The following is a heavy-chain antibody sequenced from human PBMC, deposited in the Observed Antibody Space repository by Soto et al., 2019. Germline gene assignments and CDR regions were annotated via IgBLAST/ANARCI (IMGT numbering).Heavy chain of an antibody. J-gene: IGHJ4*02. CDR1: VFTFSSYA. V-gene: IGHV3-23*01. CDR2: ISGSGGST. CDR3: ASVPFDY. Sequence: GSLRLSGAASVFTFSSYAMSWVRQAPGKGLEWVSAISGSGGSTYYADSVKGRFTISRDNSKSTLYLQMNSLRAEDTAVYYCASVPFDYWGQGTLVTVSS.